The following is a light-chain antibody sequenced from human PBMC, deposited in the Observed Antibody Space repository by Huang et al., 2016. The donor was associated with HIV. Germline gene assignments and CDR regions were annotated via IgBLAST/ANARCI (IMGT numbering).Light chain of an antibody. CDR1: QSVSSN. V-gene: IGKV3-15*01. J-gene: IGKJ2*01. CDR3: QHYDNWPPNT. Sequence: EIVMTQSPATLSVSPGERATLSCRASQSVSSNLAWYQQKPGQAPRLIIYGASIRAPGIPARFSGSGSGTEFTLSISSLQPEDSAVYYCQHYDNWPPNTFGQGTKLEIK. CDR2: GAS.